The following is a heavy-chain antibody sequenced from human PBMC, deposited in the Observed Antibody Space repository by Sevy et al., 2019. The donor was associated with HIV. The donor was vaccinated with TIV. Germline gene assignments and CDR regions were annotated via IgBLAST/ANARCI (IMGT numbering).Heavy chain of an antibody. D-gene: IGHD6-6*01. CDR1: GFSFSDYS. CDR2: ILYDGSKK. J-gene: IGHJ6*02. CDR3: ARGLAALPGYYYGMDV. Sequence: GGSLRLSCAASGFSFSDYSMSWVRQAPGKGLEWVAVILYDGSKKYYADSVKGRFTISRDNSKNTFYLQMSSLTSEDTAVYYCARGLAALPGYYYGMDVWGQWTAVTVSS. V-gene: IGHV3-30*03.